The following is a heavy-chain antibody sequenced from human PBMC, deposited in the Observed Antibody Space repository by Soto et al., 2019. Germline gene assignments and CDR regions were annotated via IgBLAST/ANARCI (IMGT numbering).Heavy chain of an antibody. J-gene: IGHJ5*02. CDR2: IKQDGSEK. Sequence: PGGSLRLSCAASGFTFSSYWMSWVRQAPGKGLEWVANIKQDGSEKYYVDSVKGRFTISRDNAKNPLYLQMNSLRAEDTAVYYCARDHRPEGDWFDPWGQGTLVTVSS. CDR3: ARDHRPEGDWFDP. CDR1: GFTFSSYW. V-gene: IGHV3-7*03.